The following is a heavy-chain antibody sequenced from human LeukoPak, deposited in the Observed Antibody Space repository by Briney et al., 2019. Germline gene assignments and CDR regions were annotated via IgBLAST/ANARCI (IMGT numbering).Heavy chain of an antibody. J-gene: IGHJ3*02. D-gene: IGHD3-22*01. CDR2: IYYSGST. CDR3: ARDTYYYDSSGYTDAFDI. CDR1: GGSISSGGYY. V-gene: IGHV4-31*03. Sequence: SETLSLTRTVSGGSISSGGYYWSWIRQHPGKGLEWIGCIYYSGSTYYNPSLKSRVTISVDTSKNQFSLKLSSVTAADTAVYYCARDTYYYDSSGYTDAFDIWGQGTMVTVSS.